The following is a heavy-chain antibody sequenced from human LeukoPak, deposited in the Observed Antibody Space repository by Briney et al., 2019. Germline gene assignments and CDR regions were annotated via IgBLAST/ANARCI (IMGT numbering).Heavy chain of an antibody. CDR2: MNPNSGNT. Sequence: ASVKVSCKASGYTFTSYDINWVRQATGQGLEWMGWMNPNSGNTGYAQKFQGRVTITRNTSISTAYMELSSLRSGDTAVYYCARDYYDSSGSFRGFYYFDYWGQGTLVTVSS. J-gene: IGHJ4*02. V-gene: IGHV1-8*03. CDR1: GYTFTSYD. D-gene: IGHD3-22*01. CDR3: ARDYYDSSGSFRGFYYFDY.